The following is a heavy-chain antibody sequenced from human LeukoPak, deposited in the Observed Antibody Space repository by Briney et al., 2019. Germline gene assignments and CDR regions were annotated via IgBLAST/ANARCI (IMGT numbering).Heavy chain of an antibody. CDR3: AKKMSSGTLYYFDY. D-gene: IGHD3-10*01. J-gene: IGHJ4*02. CDR2: VSGGSGNT. Sequence: GGSLRLSCAPSGFTFSSYAMNWVRQAPGKGLEWVSTVSGGSGNTYYAESVKGRFTISRDSSKNTLYLQMISLRAEDTAVYYCAKKMSSGTLYYFDYWGQGTLVTVSS. CDR1: GFTFSSYA. V-gene: IGHV3-23*01.